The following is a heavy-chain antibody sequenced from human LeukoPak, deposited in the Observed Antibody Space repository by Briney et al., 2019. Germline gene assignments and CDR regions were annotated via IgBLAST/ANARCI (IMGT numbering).Heavy chain of an antibody. CDR2: ISAYNGNT. D-gene: IGHD6-13*01. CDR3: ARVAESRSWYSGRPKYGMDV. Sequence: ASVKVSCKASGYSFTTHGITWVRQAPGQGLEWMGRISAYNGNTDYAQKLQGRVTMTTDTSTSTAYMELRSLRSDDTAVYYCARVAESRSWYSGRPKYGMDVWGQGTTVTVSS. V-gene: IGHV1-18*01. CDR1: GYSFTTHG. J-gene: IGHJ6*02.